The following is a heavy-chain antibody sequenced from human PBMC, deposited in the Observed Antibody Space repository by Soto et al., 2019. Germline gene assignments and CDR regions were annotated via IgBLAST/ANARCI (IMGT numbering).Heavy chain of an antibody. CDR2: IYWDDDK. V-gene: IGHV2-5*02. CDR1: GFSLSTSGVG. J-gene: IGHJ3*02. Sequence: SGPTLVNPTQTLTLTCTFSGFSLSTSGVGVGWIRQPPGKALEWLALIYWDDDKRYSPSLKSRLTITKDTSKNQVVLTMTNMDPVDTATYYCAHRVITMIVGDTGAFDIWGQGTMVTVSS. CDR3: AHRVITMIVGDTGAFDI. D-gene: IGHD3-22*01.